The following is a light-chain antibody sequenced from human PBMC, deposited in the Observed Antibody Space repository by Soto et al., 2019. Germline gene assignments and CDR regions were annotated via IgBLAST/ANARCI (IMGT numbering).Light chain of an antibody. CDR2: DAS. V-gene: IGKV3-15*01. J-gene: IGKJ5*01. CDR1: QSVSSY. CDR3: QQYNNWPFIT. Sequence: EIVLTQSPGTLSLSPGERATLSCSASQSVSSYLAWYQQKPGQAPRLXXYDASSRATGIPARFSGSGSGTEFTLTISSLQSEDFAVYYCQQYNNWPFITFGQGTRLEIK.